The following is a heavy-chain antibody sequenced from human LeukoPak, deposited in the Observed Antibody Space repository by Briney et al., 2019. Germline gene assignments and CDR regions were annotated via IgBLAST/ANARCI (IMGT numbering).Heavy chain of an antibody. CDR3: ARHGLKLVGASTIYFDN. J-gene: IGHJ4*02. V-gene: IGHV4-59*08. Sequence: KPSETLSLTCSVSGGSISNNYWSWIRQSPEKGLEWIGYIHSSGSTDYNPSFKSRVVVSVDTSKNQFSLKLYSVTAADTAVYYCARHGLKLVGASTIYFDNWGQGTLVTVSS. CDR1: GGSISNNY. D-gene: IGHD1-26*01. CDR2: IHSSGST.